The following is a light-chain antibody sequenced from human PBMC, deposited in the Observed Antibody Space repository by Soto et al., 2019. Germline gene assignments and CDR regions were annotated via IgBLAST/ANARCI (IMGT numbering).Light chain of an antibody. V-gene: IGKV1-39*01. Sequence: DSQMCQSPSWLSASVGDTFTITFRASQNIENFVAWYQKRTGKAPEIVIYAASRLQRGAPSRLSGSGYGTDLTITNTGLQNEDFETYFCQQTNTSTRTFGHGTKVDIK. CDR2: AAS. CDR3: QQTNTSTRT. J-gene: IGKJ1*01. CDR1: QNIENF.